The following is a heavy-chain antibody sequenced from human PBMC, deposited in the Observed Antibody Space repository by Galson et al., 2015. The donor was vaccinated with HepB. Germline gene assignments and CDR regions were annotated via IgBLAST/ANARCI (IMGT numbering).Heavy chain of an antibody. V-gene: IGHV3-48*02. CDR3: ARDSQHYDFWSGYYY. D-gene: IGHD3-3*01. CDR2: ISSSSSTI. J-gene: IGHJ4*02. Sequence: SPRLSCAASGFTFSSYSMNWVRQAPGKGLEWVSYISSSSSTIYYADSVKGRFTTSRDNAKNSLYLQMNSLRDEDTAVYYCARDSQHYDFWSGYYYWGQGTLVTVSS. CDR1: GFTFSSYS.